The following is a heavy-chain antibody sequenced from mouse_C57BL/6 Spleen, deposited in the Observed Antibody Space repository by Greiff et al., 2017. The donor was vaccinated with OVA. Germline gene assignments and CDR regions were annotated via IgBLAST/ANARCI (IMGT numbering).Heavy chain of an antibody. CDR2: IYPGNGNT. V-gene: IGHV1-76*01. J-gene: IGHJ1*03. Sequence: QVQLQQSGAELVRPGASVKLSCKASGYTFTDYYINWVKQRPGQGLEWIARIYPGNGNTYYNEKFKGKATLTAEKSSSTAYMQLSSLTSEDSAVYFCARSRSHWYFDDWGTGTTVTVSS. CDR1: GYTFTDYY. CDR3: ARSRSHWYFDD.